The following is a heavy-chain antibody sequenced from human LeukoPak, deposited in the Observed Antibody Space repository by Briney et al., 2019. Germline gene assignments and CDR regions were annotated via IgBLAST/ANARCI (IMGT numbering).Heavy chain of an antibody. D-gene: IGHD3-3*01. CDR3: ARGIRFLAVKVDFFYMDV. V-gene: IGHV3-13*01. J-gene: IGHJ6*03. Sequence: GGSLRLSCAASGFSFNTYDMHWVRLLTGKGLEWVSTIGTTSDTFYPGSVKGRFTISRENAKNSLYLQMDSLTAGDTAVYYCARGIRFLAVKVDFFYMDVWGKGTSVTVSS. CDR1: GFSFNTYD. CDR2: IGTTSDT.